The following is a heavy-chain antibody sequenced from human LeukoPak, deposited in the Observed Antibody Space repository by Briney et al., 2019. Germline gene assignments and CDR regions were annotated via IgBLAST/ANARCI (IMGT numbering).Heavy chain of an antibody. V-gene: IGHV4-4*07. J-gene: IGHJ2*01. CDR3: ARVWSYYWYFDL. D-gene: IGHD1-26*01. CDR1: GGSISSYY. Sequence: PSETLSPTCTVSGGSISSYYWSWIRQPAAKGLEWMGRIYTSVSTNYNPSLKSRVTMSVDTSKDQFSLKLSSVTAADTAIYYCARVWSYYWYFDLWGRGTLVTVSS. CDR2: IYTSVST.